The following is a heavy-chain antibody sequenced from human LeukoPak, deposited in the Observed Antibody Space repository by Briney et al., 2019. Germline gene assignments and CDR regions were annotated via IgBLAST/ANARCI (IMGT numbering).Heavy chain of an antibody. CDR2: IYYSGST. CDR3: APPRGAPGYYYYYMDV. CDR1: GGSISSYY. Sequence: SETLSLTCTVSGGSISSYYWSWIRQPPGKGLEWIGYIYYSGSTNYNPSLKSRVTISVDTSKNQFSLKLSSVTAADTAVYYCAPPRGAPGYYYYYMDVWGKGTTVTVSS. V-gene: IGHV4-59*08. J-gene: IGHJ6*03. D-gene: IGHD1-26*01.